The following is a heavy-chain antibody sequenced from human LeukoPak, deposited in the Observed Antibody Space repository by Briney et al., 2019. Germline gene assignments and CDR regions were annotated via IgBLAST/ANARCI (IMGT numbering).Heavy chain of an antibody. V-gene: IGHV1-24*01. D-gene: IGHD1-26*01. Sequence: ASVKVSCKVSGYTLTELTMHWVRQAPGKGLEWMGGFDPEDGETIYAQKFQGRVTMTQDPSTDTAYMELSRLRSQDTAVYYCATVPTRKYSGRHLALGAFDYWGQGPLVTVSS. J-gene: IGHJ4*02. CDR2: FDPEDGET. CDR1: GYTLTELT. CDR3: ATVPTRKYSGRHLALGAFDY.